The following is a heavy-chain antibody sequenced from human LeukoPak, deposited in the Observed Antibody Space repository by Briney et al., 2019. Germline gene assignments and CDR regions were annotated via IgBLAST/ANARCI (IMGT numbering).Heavy chain of an antibody. J-gene: IGHJ4*02. Sequence: SETLSLTCAVYGGSFSGYYWSWIRQPPGKGLEWIGSIYYSGSTYYNPSLKSRVTISVDTSKNQFSLKLSSVTAADTAVYYCARDYGDYGFDHWGQGTLVTVSS. CDR1: GGSFSGYY. D-gene: IGHD4-17*01. CDR3: ARDYGDYGFDH. V-gene: IGHV4-34*01. CDR2: IYYSGST.